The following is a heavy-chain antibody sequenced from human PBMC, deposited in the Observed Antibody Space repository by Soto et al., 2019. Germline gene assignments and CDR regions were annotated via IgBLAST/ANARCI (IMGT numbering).Heavy chain of an antibody. CDR1: GFTFSSYS. CDR3: VRDHRGDAYNYYFDY. V-gene: IGHV3-48*04. CDR2: ISSSSSTI. D-gene: IGHD3-10*01. Sequence: PGGSLRLSCAASGFTFSSYSMNWVRQAPGKGLEWVSYISSSSSTIYYADSVKGRFTISRDNSRNTLFLQINSLRAEDTAIYYCVRDHRGDAYNYYFDYWGQGALVTVSS. J-gene: IGHJ4*02.